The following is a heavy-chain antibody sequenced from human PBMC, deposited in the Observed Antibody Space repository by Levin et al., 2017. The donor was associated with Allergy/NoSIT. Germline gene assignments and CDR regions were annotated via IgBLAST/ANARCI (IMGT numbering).Heavy chain of an antibody. CDR2: INHSGST. V-gene: IGHV4-34*01. J-gene: IGHJ6*02. D-gene: IGHD3-3*01. Sequence: SETLSLTCAVYGGSFSGYYWSWIRQPPGKGLEWIGEINHSGSTNYNPSLKSRVTISVDTSKNQFSLKLSSVTAADTAVYYCARGPYLPYYDFWSGYLGTEDYYGMDVWGQGTTVTVSS. CDR3: ARGPYLPYYDFWSGYLGTEDYYGMDV. CDR1: GGSFSGYY.